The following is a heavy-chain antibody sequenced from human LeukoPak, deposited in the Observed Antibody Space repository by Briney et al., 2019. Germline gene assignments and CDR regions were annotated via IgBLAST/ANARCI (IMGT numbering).Heavy chain of an antibody. CDR3: AREDYGYFDC. Sequence: SETLSLTCTVSGASISSGGYYWGWIRQPPGKGLEWTGYVSHSGSTYYSPSLKSRVTISVDLSRNQFSLMLNSVTAADTAVYYCAREDYGYFDCWGQGTLVTVSS. D-gene: IGHD4-17*01. CDR1: GASISSGGYY. J-gene: IGHJ4*02. V-gene: IGHV4-30-2*01. CDR2: VSHSGST.